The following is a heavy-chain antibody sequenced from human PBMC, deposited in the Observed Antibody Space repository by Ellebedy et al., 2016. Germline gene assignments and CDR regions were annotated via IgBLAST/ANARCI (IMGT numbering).Heavy chain of an antibody. D-gene: IGHD5-18*01. V-gene: IGHV5-51*01. CDR2: IYPGDSDT. CDR1: EYIFTNYW. CDR3: ARPLLGYSNGYYFDL. Sequence: GESLKISCKASEYIFTNYWIGWVRQMPGKGLEWMGIIYPGDSDTTYSPSFQGQVTISTDKSISTAYLQWSSLKASDTAMYYCARPLLGYSNGYYFDLWGQGTLVTASS. J-gene: IGHJ4*02.